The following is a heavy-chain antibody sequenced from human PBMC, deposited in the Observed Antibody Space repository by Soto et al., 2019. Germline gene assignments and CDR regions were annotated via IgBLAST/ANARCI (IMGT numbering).Heavy chain of an antibody. D-gene: IGHD5-12*01. V-gene: IGHV4-59*01. CDR2: IYYSGST. CDR3: ARVVFSSVWLQFYYFDY. J-gene: IGHJ4*02. CDR1: GGSISSYY. Sequence: SETLSLTCTVSGGSISSYYWSWIRQPPGKGLEWIGYIYYSGSTNYNPSLKSRVTISVDTSKNQFSLKLSSVTAADTAVYYCARVVFSSVWLQFYYFDYWGQGTLVTVSS.